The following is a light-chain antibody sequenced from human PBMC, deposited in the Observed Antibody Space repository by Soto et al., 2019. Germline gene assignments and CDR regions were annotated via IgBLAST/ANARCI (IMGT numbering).Light chain of an antibody. CDR3: QQYGSSPPVT. CDR2: GAS. J-gene: IGKJ1*01. V-gene: IGKV3-20*01. Sequence: EIVLTQSPGTLSLSPGERATLSCRASQSVSSSYLAWYQQKPGQAPRLLIYGASSRATGIPDRFSGSGSGTDFTLTISRLEPEACAVYYCQQYGSSPPVTFGQGTNVEIK. CDR1: QSVSSSY.